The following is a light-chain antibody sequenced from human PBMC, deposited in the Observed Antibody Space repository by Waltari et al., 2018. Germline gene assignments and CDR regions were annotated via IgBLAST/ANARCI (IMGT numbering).Light chain of an antibody. Sequence: IVLTQSPGTLSLSPGERATLSCRASQSVSSSYLAWYQQKPGQAPRLLIYGASSRATGIPDRISGSGSGTDVTLTISRLEPEDFAVYYCQQYGSSPMYTFGQGTKLEIK. V-gene: IGKV3-20*01. CDR3: QQYGSSPMYT. CDR1: QSVSSSY. CDR2: GAS. J-gene: IGKJ2*01.